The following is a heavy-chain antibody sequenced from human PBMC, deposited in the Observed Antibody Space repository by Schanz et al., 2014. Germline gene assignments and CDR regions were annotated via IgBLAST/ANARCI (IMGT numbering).Heavy chain of an antibody. Sequence: QVQLVQSGAELRKPGTSVKVSCKTSGYTFTSDSMHWVRQAPGQGLEWMGMINPSGGSTTYAQKFQGRVTMTRDTSTSTVYMELSSLTSEDTAVHYCARGRGFYDYWGQGTLVTVSS. V-gene: IGHV1-46*01. CDR3: ARGRGFYDY. D-gene: IGHD3-10*01. J-gene: IGHJ4*02. CDR2: INPSGGST. CDR1: GYTFTSDS.